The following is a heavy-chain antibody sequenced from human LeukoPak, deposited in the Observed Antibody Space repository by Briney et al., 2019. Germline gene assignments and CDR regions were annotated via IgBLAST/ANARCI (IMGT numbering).Heavy chain of an antibody. J-gene: IGHJ6*02. CDR1: GGSFSGYY. D-gene: IGHD6-13*01. V-gene: IGHV4-34*01. CDR2: INHSGST. CDR3: ARGPRARIAASYYYGMDV. Sequence: SETLSLTCAVYGGSFSGYYWSWIRQPPGKGLEWIGEINHSGSTNYNPSLKSRVTISADTSKNQFSLKLSSVTAAETAVYYCARGPRARIAASYYYGMDVWGQGTTVTVSS.